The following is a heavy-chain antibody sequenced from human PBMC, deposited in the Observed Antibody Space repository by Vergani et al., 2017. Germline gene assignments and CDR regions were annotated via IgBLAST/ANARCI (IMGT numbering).Heavy chain of an antibody. Sequence: QVQLVQSGAEVKKPGASVKVSCKASGYTFTSYYMHWVRQAPGQGLEWMGIINPSGGSTSYAQKFQGRVTMTRDTSTSTVYMELSSLRSEDTAVYYCARRPWDGYNYFAAFDIWGQGTMVTVSS. D-gene: IGHD5-24*01. CDR1: GYTFTSYY. V-gene: IGHV1-46*01. CDR3: ARRPWDGYNYFAAFDI. J-gene: IGHJ3*02. CDR2: INPSGGST.